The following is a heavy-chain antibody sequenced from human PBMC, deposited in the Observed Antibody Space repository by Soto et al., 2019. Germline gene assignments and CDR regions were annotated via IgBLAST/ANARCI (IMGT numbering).Heavy chain of an antibody. Sequence: QVQLVQSGAEVKKPGASVKVSCKASGYTFTSYAMHWVRQAPGQRLEWMGWINAANGNPAYSQKFQGRVTISRDTSATTASMALTSLRSEDTAVYCCARGTCSGGSCYSCHFDYWGQGTRVTVSS. CDR3: ARGTCSGGSCYSCHFDY. D-gene: IGHD2-15*01. V-gene: IGHV1-3*01. CDR1: GYTFTSYA. CDR2: INAANGNP. J-gene: IGHJ4*02.